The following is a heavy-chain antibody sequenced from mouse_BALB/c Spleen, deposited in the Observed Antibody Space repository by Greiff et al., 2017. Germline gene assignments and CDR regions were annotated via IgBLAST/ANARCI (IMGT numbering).Heavy chain of an antibody. CDR2: IRNKANGYTT. V-gene: IGHV7-3*02. CDR1: GFTFTDYY. Sequence: EVQRVESGGGLVQPGGSLRLSCATSGFTFTDYYMSWVRQPPGKALEWLGFIRNKANGYTTEYSASVKGRFTISRDNSQSILYLQMNTLRAEDSATYYCARHYYGSSYDYFDYWGQGTTLTVSS. J-gene: IGHJ2*01. D-gene: IGHD1-1*01. CDR3: ARHYYGSSYDYFDY.